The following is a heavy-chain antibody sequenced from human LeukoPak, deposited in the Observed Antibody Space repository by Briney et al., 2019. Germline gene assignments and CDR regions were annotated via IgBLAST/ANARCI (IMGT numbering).Heavy chain of an antibody. CDR3: ARDRRGAFDY. Sequence: SQTLSLTCTVSGGSISSGDYYWSWIRQPPGKGLEWIGYIYYSGSTNYNPSLKSRVTISVDTPKNQFSLKLSSVTAADTAVYYCARDRRGAFDYWGQGTLVTVSS. CDR2: IYYSGST. J-gene: IGHJ4*02. V-gene: IGHV4-30-4*01. D-gene: IGHD3-16*01. CDR1: GGSISSGDYY.